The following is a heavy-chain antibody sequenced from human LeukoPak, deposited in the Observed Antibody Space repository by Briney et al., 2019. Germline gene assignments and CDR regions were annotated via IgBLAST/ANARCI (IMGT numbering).Heavy chain of an antibody. V-gene: IGHV4-59*01. Sequence: PSETLSLTCTVSGGSISSYYWSWIRQPPGKGLEWIGYIYYSGSTNYNPSLKSRVTISVDASKNQFSLKLSSVTAADTAVYYCARDRDYYDSSGYHRYLDYWGQGTLVTASS. CDR2: IYYSGST. D-gene: IGHD3-22*01. CDR3: ARDRDYYDSSGYHRYLDY. CDR1: GGSISSYY. J-gene: IGHJ4*02.